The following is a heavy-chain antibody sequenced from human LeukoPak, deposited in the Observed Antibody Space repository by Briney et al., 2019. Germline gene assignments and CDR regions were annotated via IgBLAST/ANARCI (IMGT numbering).Heavy chain of an antibody. CDR1: GFTFSSYG. CDR2: IRYDGSDK. D-gene: IGHD3-10*01. J-gene: IGHJ4*02. Sequence: GGSLRLSCAASGFTFSSYGMHWVRQAPGKGLEWVAFIRYDGSDKYYADSVKGRFTISRDNSKNTLYLQMTSLRSEDTAVYYCAKDYGSGSYSVDYWGQGTLVTVSS. V-gene: IGHV3-30*02. CDR3: AKDYGSGSYSVDY.